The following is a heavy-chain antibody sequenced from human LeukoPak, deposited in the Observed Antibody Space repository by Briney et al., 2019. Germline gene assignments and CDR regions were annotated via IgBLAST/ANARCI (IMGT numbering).Heavy chain of an antibody. Sequence: GGSLRLSCGASGFTLSENWMSWVRQAPGRGPEWVADIKGDGSKMYYVDSVKGRFTISRDNDKNALYLQMNNLRVEDTGVYYCARDGTCLDFWGQGVLVTV. J-gene: IGHJ4*02. V-gene: IGHV3-7*01. CDR2: IKGDGSKM. CDR1: GFTLSENW. CDR3: ARDGTCLDF.